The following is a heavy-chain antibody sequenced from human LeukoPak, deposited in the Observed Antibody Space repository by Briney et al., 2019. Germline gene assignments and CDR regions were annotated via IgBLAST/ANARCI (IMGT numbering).Heavy chain of an antibody. Sequence: PGGSLRLSCAASGFTFSSYGMHWVRQAPGKGLEWVAVISYDGSSKYYADSVKGRFTISRDNSKNTLYLQMNSLRAEDTAVYYCAKGVVPAAKGGWFDPWGQGTLVTVSS. CDR3: AKGVVPAAKGGWFDP. CDR1: GFTFSSYG. CDR2: ISYDGSSK. V-gene: IGHV3-30*18. J-gene: IGHJ5*02. D-gene: IGHD2-2*01.